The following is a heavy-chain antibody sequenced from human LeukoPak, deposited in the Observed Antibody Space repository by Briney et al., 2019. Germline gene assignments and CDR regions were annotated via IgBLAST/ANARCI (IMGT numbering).Heavy chain of an antibody. CDR2: TYPGDSDT. D-gene: IGHD6-6*01. CDR3: ARLRSLYRSLSGHFDY. V-gene: IGHV5-51*01. J-gene: IGHJ4*02. CDR1: GYSFTSYW. Sequence: GESLKISCKGSGYSFTSYWIGWVRQMPGKGLEWMGMTYPGDSDTRYSPSFQGQVTISADKSIHTAYLQWSSLKASDTAMYYCARLRSLYRSLSGHFDYWGQGTLVTVSS.